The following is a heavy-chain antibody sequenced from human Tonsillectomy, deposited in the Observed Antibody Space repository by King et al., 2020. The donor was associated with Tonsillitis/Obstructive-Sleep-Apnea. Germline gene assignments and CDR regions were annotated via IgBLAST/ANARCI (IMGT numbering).Heavy chain of an antibody. CDR2: INPNSGDT. J-gene: IGHJ4*02. V-gene: IGHV1-2*06. Sequence: HVQLVESGAEVKKPGASVKVSCKASGYIFTGFYIHWVRQAPGQGLEWMGRINPNSGDTNYAQKFQGRVTMTRDTSISTVYMELSRLRSDDTAVYYCAALSVAATGWGQGTLVTVSS. D-gene: IGHD6-19*01. CDR1: GYIFTGFY. CDR3: AALSVAATG.